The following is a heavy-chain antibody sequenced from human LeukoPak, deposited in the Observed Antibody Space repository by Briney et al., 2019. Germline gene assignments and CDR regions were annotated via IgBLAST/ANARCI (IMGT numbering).Heavy chain of an antibody. Sequence: SETLSLTCTVSGDSISSYYWSWVRQPPGKGLEWIAFVHKTGSINYNPSLKSRATISMDASNSQFSLHVNSVTAADTAVYYCTKYGGSPANYFDSWGPGTLVTVSP. CDR1: GDSISSYY. V-gene: IGHV4-59*08. D-gene: IGHD1-26*01. CDR3: TKYGGSPANYFDS. J-gene: IGHJ4*02. CDR2: VHKTGSI.